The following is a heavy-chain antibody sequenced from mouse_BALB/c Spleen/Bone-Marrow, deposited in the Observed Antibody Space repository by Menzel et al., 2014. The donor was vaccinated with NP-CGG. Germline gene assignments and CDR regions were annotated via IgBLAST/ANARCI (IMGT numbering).Heavy chain of an antibody. CDR3: ARWDWDGYAMDY. Sequence: VQLKESGPELVKPGASMKISCKASGYSFTAYTMNWVKQSHGKNLEWIGLINPYNGGTSYNQKFKGKATLTVDKSSSTAYMELLSLTSEDSAVYYCARWDWDGYAMDYWGQGTSVTVSS. J-gene: IGHJ4*01. CDR1: GYSFTAYT. CDR2: INPYNGGT. V-gene: IGHV1-18*01. D-gene: IGHD4-1*01.